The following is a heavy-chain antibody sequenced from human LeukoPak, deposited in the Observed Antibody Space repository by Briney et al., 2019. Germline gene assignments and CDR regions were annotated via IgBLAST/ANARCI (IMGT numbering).Heavy chain of an antibody. CDR3: AKDYYDSSGYHSLDY. V-gene: IGHV3-74*01. Sequence: GGSLRLSCAASGFTFSSYWMHWVRQAPGKGLVWDSRINSDGSSTSYADSVKGRFTISRDNSKNTLYLQMNSLRAEDTAVYYCAKDYYDSSGYHSLDYWGQGTLVTVSS. CDR1: GFTFSSYW. D-gene: IGHD3-22*01. CDR2: INSDGSST. J-gene: IGHJ4*02.